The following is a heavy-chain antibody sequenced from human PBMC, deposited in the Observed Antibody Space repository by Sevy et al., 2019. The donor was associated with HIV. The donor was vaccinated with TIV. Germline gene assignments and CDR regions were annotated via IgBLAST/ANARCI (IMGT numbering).Heavy chain of an antibody. CDR1: GFTLSDYY. J-gene: IGHJ6*02. CDR2: ISSSGSTI. V-gene: IGHV3-11*04. D-gene: IGHD2-2*01. CDR3: ASLPAAIASYYYYGMDV. Sequence: GGSLRLSCAASGFTLSDYYMSWIRQAAGKGLEWVSYISSSGSTIYYADSVKGRFTISRDNAKNSLNLQMKSLRAEDTAVYYCASLPAAIASYYYYGMDVWGQGTTVTVSS.